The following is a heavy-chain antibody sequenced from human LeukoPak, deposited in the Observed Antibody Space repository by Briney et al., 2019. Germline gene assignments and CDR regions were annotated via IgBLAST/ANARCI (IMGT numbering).Heavy chain of an antibody. V-gene: IGHV4-4*09. CDR3: ARHEYLARFDP. CDR2: IYTSGST. D-gene: IGHD6-6*01. J-gene: IGHJ5*02. CDR1: GGSISRYY. Sequence: SETLSLTCTVSGGSISRYYWSWIRQPPGKGLEWIGYIYTSGSTNYNPSLKSRVTISVDTSKNQFSLKLSSVTAADAAVYYCARHEYLARFDPWGQGTLVTVSS.